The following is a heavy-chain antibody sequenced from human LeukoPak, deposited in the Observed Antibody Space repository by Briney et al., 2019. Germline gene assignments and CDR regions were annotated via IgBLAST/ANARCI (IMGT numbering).Heavy chain of an antibody. V-gene: IGHV4-38-2*02. Sequence: PSETLSLTCTVSGYSISNGYYWGWIRQPPGKELEWIGSIYYNGNTYYNPSLTSRVTMSVGTSKNQLSLTLISVTAADTAVYYCARADGYCTGTTCVNWFDPWGQGTLVTVSS. D-gene: IGHD2-8*02. J-gene: IGHJ5*02. CDR1: GYSISNGYY. CDR3: ARADGYCTGTTCVNWFDP. CDR2: IYYNGNT.